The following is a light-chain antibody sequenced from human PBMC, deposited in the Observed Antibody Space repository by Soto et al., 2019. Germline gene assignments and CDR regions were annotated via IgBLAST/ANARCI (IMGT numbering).Light chain of an antibody. CDR3: CSHAVSYV. Sequence: QSALTQPRSVSGSPGQSVTISCTGTSSDVGDYNYVSWYQHHPGKAPKLMIYDVSKRPSGVPDRFSGSKSGNTASLTISGLQAEDEADYYCCSHAVSYVFGTGTKLTVL. V-gene: IGLV2-11*01. CDR1: SSDVGDYNY. CDR2: DVS. J-gene: IGLJ1*01.